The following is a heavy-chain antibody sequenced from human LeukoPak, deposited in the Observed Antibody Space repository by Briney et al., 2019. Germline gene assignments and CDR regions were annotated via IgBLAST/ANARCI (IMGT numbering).Heavy chain of an antibody. CDR2: ISAYNGNT. V-gene: IGHV1-18*01. D-gene: IGHD3-3*01. J-gene: IGHJ4*02. CDR3: ARGPGRGTILPYYFDY. CDR1: GYTFTSYG. Sequence: EASVKVSCKASGYTFTSYGISWVRQAPGQGLEWMGWISAYNGNTNYAQKLQGRVTMTTDTSTSTAYMELRSLRSDDTAVYYCARGPGRGTILPYYFDYWGQGTLVTVSS.